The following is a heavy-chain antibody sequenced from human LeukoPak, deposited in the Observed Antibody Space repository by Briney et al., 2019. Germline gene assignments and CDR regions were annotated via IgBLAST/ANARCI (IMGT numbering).Heavy chain of an antibody. D-gene: IGHD1-7*01. CDR1: GFTVSSNY. CDR2: IYSGGST. Sequence: GGSLRLSCAASGFTVSSNYMSWVRQAPGKGLEWVSIIYSGGSTYYADSVKGRFTISRDNSNNTLYLQMNSLRAENTAVYYCAKNWNYDYWGQGTLVTVSS. V-gene: IGHV3-66*01. CDR3: AKNWNYDY. J-gene: IGHJ4*02.